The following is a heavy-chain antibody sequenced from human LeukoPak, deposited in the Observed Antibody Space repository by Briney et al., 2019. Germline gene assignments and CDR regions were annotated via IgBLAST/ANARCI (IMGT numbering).Heavy chain of an antibody. Sequence: MASETLSLTCTVSGGSISSGSYYWSWIRQPAGKGLEWIGRIYTSGSTNYNPSLKSRVTISVDTSKNQFSLKLSSVTAADTDVYYCARAEWLYSSSFDYWGQGTLVTVSS. CDR2: IYTSGST. D-gene: IGHD6-6*01. CDR1: GGSISSGSYY. J-gene: IGHJ4*02. V-gene: IGHV4-61*02. CDR3: ARAEWLYSSSFDY.